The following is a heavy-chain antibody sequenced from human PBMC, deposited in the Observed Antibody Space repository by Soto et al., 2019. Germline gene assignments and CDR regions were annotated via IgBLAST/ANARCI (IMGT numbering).Heavy chain of an antibody. D-gene: IGHD2-15*01. Sequence: QVQLQESGPGLVKPSQTLSLTCTVSGGSISSGGYYWSWIRQHPGRGLEWIGYIYYSGSTYYNPSLKSRVTISVDTSKNQFSLKLSSVTAADTAVYYCARVRYCSGGSCYPRFDPWGQGTLVTVSS. CDR1: GGSISSGGYY. J-gene: IGHJ5*02. V-gene: IGHV4-31*03. CDR2: IYYSGST. CDR3: ARVRYCSGGSCYPRFDP.